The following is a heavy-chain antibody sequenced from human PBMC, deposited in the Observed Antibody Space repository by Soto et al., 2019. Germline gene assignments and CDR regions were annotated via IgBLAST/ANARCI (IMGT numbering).Heavy chain of an antibody. CDR2: ISGSGGNT. J-gene: IGHJ5*02. Sequence: PGGSLRLSCAASGFTFSSYVMSWVRQAPGKGLEWVSAISGSGGNTYYADSVKGRFTISRDNSKNTLFLQMNSLRAEGTALYFCAKEMGDYYDSSGSWFDPWGQGTLVTVSS. CDR3: AKEMGDYYDSSGSWFDP. CDR1: GFTFSSYV. V-gene: IGHV3-23*01. D-gene: IGHD3-22*01.